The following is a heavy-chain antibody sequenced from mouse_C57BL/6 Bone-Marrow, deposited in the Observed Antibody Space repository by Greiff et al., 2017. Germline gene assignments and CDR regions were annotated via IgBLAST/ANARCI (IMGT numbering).Heavy chain of an antibody. Sequence: VQLQQPGAELVRPGSSVKLSCKASGYTFTSYWMHWVKQRPIQGLEWIGNIDPSDSDTHYNQKFKDKATLTVDKSSSTAYMQLSSLTSEDSAVYYCARLYYNFDYWGQGTTLTVAS. J-gene: IGHJ2*01. D-gene: IGHD2-1*01. V-gene: IGHV1-52*01. CDR2: IDPSDSDT. CDR3: ARLYYNFDY. CDR1: GYTFTSYW.